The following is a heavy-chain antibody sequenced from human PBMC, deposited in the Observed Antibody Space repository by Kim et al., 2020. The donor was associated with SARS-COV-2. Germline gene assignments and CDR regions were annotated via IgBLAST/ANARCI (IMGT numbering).Heavy chain of an antibody. CDR3: ARGLWDYYGSGSYYTYYYYGMDV. V-gene: IGHV4-59*13. CDR2: IYYSGST. J-gene: IGHJ6*02. D-gene: IGHD3-10*01. CDR1: GGSISSYY. Sequence: SETLSLTCTVSGGSISSYYWSWIRQPPGKGLEWIGYIYYSGSTNYNPSLKSRVTISVDTSKNQFSLKLSSVTAADTAVYYCARGLWDYYGSGSYYTYYYYGMDVWGQGTTVTVSS.